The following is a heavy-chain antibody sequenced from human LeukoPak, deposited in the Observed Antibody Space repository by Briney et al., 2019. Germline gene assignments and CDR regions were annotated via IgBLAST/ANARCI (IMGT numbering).Heavy chain of an antibody. V-gene: IGHV1-69*13. CDR1: GGTFSSYA. CDR2: IIPIFGTA. J-gene: IGHJ3*02. Sequence: GASVKVSCKASGGTFSSYAISWVRQAPGQGLEWMGGIIPIFGTANYAQKFQGRVTITADESTSTAYMELSSLRSEDTAVYYCAKDRRGNWKYVGAFDIWGQGTMVTVSS. D-gene: IGHD1-7*01. CDR3: AKDRRGNWKYVGAFDI.